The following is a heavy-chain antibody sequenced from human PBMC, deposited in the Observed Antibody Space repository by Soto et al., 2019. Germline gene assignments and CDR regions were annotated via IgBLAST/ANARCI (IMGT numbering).Heavy chain of an antibody. CDR3: ARVGRKGLVGY. J-gene: IGHJ4*02. Sequence: HLVESGGDLVLPGGSLRLSCAASGFTFSGYWMGWVRQAPGKGLEWVSYISSSGSTIYYADSVKGRFTISRDNAKNSLYLQMNSLRAEDTAVYYCARVGRKGLVGYWGQGTLVTVSS. CDR1: GFTFSGYW. CDR2: ISSSGSTI. V-gene: IGHV3-11*04.